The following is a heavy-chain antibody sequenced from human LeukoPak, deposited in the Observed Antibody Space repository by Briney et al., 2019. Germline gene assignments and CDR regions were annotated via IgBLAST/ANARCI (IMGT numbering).Heavy chain of an antibody. Sequence: GGSLRLSCAASGFTVSTNYMSWVRQAPGKGLEWVSVIYSGGSTYYADSVKGRFTISRDNSKSTLYLQMNNLRAEDTAVYYCTREITDIVVVVGTTGYYYYMDVWGKGTTVTVSS. V-gene: IGHV3-66*01. CDR1: GFTVSTNY. CDR2: IYSGGST. D-gene: IGHD2-15*01. J-gene: IGHJ6*03. CDR3: TREITDIVVVVGTTGYYYYMDV.